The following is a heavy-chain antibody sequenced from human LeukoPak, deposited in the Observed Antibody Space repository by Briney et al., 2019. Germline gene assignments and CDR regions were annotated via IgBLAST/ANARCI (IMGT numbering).Heavy chain of an antibody. CDR1: GFTFDRFT. Sequence: PGGSLRLSCAASGFTFDRFTIHWVRQTPGKGLEWVSLINRRGHTFYADSVKGRFTISRDNSRNSVFLQMNSPRPEDTALYHCAKEVDCPSDCLFFHSWGQGTLVTVSS. V-gene: IGHV3-43*01. D-gene: IGHD2-21*02. CDR2: INRRGHT. CDR3: AKEVDCPSDCLFFHS. J-gene: IGHJ4*02.